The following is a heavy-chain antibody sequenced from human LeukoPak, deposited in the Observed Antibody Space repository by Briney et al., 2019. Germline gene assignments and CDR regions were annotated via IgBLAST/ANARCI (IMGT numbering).Heavy chain of an antibody. Sequence: GGSLRLSCVDSGITFSTYWMSWVRQAPGKGLEWVAIIKEDGSQKYHVDSVKGRFTISRDNAKNSLYLQMNSLRAEDTAVYYCAREYRGEYYFAYWGQGTLVTVSS. D-gene: IGHD3-10*01. J-gene: IGHJ4*02. V-gene: IGHV3-7*01. CDR3: AREYRGEYYFAY. CDR1: GITFSTYW. CDR2: IKEDGSQK.